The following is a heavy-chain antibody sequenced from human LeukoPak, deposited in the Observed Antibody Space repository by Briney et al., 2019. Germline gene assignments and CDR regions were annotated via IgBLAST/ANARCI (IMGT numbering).Heavy chain of an antibody. D-gene: IGHD3-10*01. J-gene: IGHJ6*03. CDR3: ASGLRIVRGVITTYYYYYMDV. Sequence: ASVKVSCKASGYTFTSYDINWVRQATGQGLEWMGWMNPNSGNTGYEHKYQGRVTMTRNTSISTAYMELSILRSEDTAVYYCASGLRIVRGVITTYYYYYMDVWGKGTTVTISS. V-gene: IGHV1-8*01. CDR2: MNPNSGNT. CDR1: GYTFTSYD.